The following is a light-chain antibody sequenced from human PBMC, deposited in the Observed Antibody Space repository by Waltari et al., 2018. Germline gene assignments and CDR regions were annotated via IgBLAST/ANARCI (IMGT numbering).Light chain of an antibody. CDR3: AAWDDSLNGVV. J-gene: IGLJ2*01. V-gene: IGLV1-44*01. CDR1: SSNLGSNT. CDR2: SNN. Sequence: QSVLTQPPSASGTPGQRVTIPCSGSSSNLGSNTVHWYQQLPGTAPKLLIYSNNQRPSGVPDRFSGSKSGTSASLAISGLQSEDEADYYCAAWDDSLNGVVFGGGTKLTVL.